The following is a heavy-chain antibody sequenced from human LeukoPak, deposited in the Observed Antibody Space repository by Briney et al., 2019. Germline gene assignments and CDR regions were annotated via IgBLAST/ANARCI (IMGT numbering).Heavy chain of an antibody. CDR3: ARAPRYNWNLFDY. CDR2: IIPIFGTA. J-gene: IGHJ4*02. V-gene: IGHV1-69*05. D-gene: IGHD1-7*01. Sequence: ASVKVSCKASGGTFSSYAISWVRQAPGQGLEWMGGIIPIFGTANYAQKFQGGVTITTDESTSTAYMELSSLRSEDTAVYYCARAPRYNWNLFDYWGQGTLVTVSS. CDR1: GGTFSSYA.